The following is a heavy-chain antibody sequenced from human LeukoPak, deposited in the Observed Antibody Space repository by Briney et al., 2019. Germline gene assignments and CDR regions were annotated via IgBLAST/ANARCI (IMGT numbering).Heavy chain of an antibody. J-gene: IGHJ4*02. CDR2: IYPSGST. CDR3: ARENSGSYREFDY. D-gene: IGHD1-26*01. CDR1: GGSISSYY. Sequence: SETLSLTCTVSGGSISSYYWTWIRQPAGKGLEWIGRIYPSGSTNYNPSLKSRVTMSVDTSKNQFSLKLSSVTAADTDVYYCARENSGSYREFDYWGQGTLVTVSS. V-gene: IGHV4-4*07.